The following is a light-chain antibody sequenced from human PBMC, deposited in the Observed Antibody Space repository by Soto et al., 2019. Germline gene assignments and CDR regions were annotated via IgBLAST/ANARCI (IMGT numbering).Light chain of an antibody. CDR1: QSISSY. V-gene: IGKV1-39*01. CDR2: AAS. CDR3: QQSYSTPRT. Sequence: DIQMTQSPSSLSASVGDSVTITCRASQSISSYLNWYQQKPGKAPKLLIYAASSLQSGVPLRFSGSGSGTDFTLPISSLQPEDFATYYCQQSYSTPRTFGQGTKVDIK. J-gene: IGKJ1*01.